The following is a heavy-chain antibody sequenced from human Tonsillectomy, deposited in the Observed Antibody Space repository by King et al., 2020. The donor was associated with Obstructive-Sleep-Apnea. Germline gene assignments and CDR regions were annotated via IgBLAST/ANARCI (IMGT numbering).Heavy chain of an antibody. CDR1: GGSISSGGYY. V-gene: IGHV4-31*03. Sequence: MQLQESGPGLVKPSQTLSLTCTVSGGSISSGGYYWSWIRQDPGKGLEWIGYSYYSGSTYYNPSLKSRVIMSIDTSKNQFSLKLSSVTAADTAVYYCARSSPGIPMVRSHAFDIWGQGTMVTVSS. CDR2: SYYSGST. D-gene: IGHD3-10*01. J-gene: IGHJ3*02. CDR3: ARSSPGIPMVRSHAFDI.